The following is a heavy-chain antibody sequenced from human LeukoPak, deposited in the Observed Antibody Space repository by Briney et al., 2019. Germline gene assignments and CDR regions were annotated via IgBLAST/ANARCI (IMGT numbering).Heavy chain of an antibody. CDR3: ARDYGDFRVEGRYFHS. D-gene: IGHD4-17*01. CDR2: VHYSGTA. J-gene: IGHJ4*02. V-gene: IGHV4-59*01. CDR1: DGSITNYD. Sequence: SETLSLTYTVSDGSITNYDWSWVWQPPGKGLEFIGHVHYSGTANYNPSLRSRVTISIDTSKKHFFLKVKSVTAADTAVYYCARDYGDFRVEGRYFHSWGQGTLVTVSS.